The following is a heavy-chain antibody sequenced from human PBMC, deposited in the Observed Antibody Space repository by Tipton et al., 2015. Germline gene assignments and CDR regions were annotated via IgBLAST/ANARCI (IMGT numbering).Heavy chain of an antibody. D-gene: IGHD4-23*01. CDR1: GYSISSGHY. V-gene: IGHV4-38-2*01. J-gene: IGHJ4*02. Sequence: TLSLTCAVSGYSISSGHYWGWIRQPPGKGLEWIGSIYHSGSTYYNPSLKSRVSISVDTSKTQFSLEMRSVTATDTAVYYCARARGRHGGLFDSWGQGILVTVSS. CDR2: IYHSGST. CDR3: ARARGRHGGLFDS.